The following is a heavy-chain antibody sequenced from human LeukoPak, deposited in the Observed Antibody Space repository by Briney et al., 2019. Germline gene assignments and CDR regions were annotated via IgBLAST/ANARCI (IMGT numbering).Heavy chain of an antibody. CDR2: MSSTSGHK. V-gene: IGHV3-21*04. D-gene: IGHD5-18*01. Sequence: GGSLRLSCAASGFAFGYNAMNWVRQAPGKGLEWVSAMSSTSGHKYYADSVKGRFTISRDNAKNSLYLQMNSLRAEDTAVYYCANNGYSRRWGQGTLVTVSS. CDR3: ANNGYSRR. CDR1: GFAFGYNA. J-gene: IGHJ4*02.